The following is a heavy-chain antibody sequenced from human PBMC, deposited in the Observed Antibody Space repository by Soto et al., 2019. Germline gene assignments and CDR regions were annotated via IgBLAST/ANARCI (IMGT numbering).Heavy chain of an antibody. V-gene: IGHV3-15*01. CDR2: IKSKTDGGTT. J-gene: IGHJ6*02. D-gene: IGHD1-7*01. Sequence: VQLVESGGGLVKPGGSLRLSCAASGFTFSNAWMSWVRQAPGKGLEWVGRIKSKTDGGTTDYAAPVKGRFTISRDDSKNTLYLQMNSLKTEDTAVYYCTTPIPLRTSYYYYGLDVWGQGTTVTVSS. CDR3: TTPIPLRTSYYYYGLDV. CDR1: GFTFSNAW.